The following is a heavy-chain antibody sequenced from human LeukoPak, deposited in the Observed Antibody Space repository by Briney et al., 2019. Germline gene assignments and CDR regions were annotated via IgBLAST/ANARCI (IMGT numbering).Heavy chain of an antibody. CDR2: IYYSGST. Sequence: SETLSLTCIVSGGSISSGDYYWSWIRQPPGKGLEWIGYIYYSGSTYYNPSLKSRVTISVDTSKNQFSLKLSSVTAADTAVYYCARVINVDIVATIFDYWGQGTLVTVSS. J-gene: IGHJ4*02. V-gene: IGHV4-30-4*01. CDR3: ARVINVDIVATIFDY. D-gene: IGHD5-12*01. CDR1: GGSISSGDYY.